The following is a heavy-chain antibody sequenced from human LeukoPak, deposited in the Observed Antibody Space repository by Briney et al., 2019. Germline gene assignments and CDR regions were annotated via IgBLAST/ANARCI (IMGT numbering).Heavy chain of an antibody. J-gene: IGHJ3*02. D-gene: IGHD3-22*01. CDR3: AKFSEPRYYDSSGLVAFDI. CDR2: ISSDGSII. V-gene: IGHV3-74*01. CDR1: GFSFSSYW. Sequence: SGGSLRLSCAASGFSFSSYWMHWVRQAPGKGLVWVSRISSDGSIINYADSVKGRFTISRDNSKNTLYLQMNSLRAEDTAVYYCAKFSEPRYYDSSGLVAFDIWAKGQWSPSLQ.